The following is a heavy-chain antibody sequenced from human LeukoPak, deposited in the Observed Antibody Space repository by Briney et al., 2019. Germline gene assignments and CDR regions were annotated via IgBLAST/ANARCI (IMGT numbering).Heavy chain of an antibody. D-gene: IGHD4-17*01. Sequence: SETLSLTCTVSGGSISSSDYFWGWIRQPPGKGLEWIGTIYYRGSTYYNPSLKSRVTISADTSKNQFSLKLSSVTAADTAVYYCARQRPADGRSAFDIWGQGTMVTVSS. J-gene: IGHJ3*02. CDR1: GGSISSSDYF. CDR3: ARQRPADGRSAFDI. CDR2: IYYRGST. V-gene: IGHV4-39*01.